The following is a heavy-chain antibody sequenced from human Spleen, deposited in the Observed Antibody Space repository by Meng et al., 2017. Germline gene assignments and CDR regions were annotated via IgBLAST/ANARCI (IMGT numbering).Heavy chain of an antibody. J-gene: IGHJ4*02. CDR1: GGSFSKYY. Sequence: QLRRWGAALWQPTETLSLTCVVSGGSFSKYYWSWLRQPPGKGLEWIGEINHSGSTNYNPSLESRATISVDTSQNNLSLKLSSVTAADSAVYYCARGPTTMAHDFDYWGQGTLVTVSS. CDR3: ARGPTTMAHDFDY. V-gene: IGHV4-34*01. D-gene: IGHD4-11*01. CDR2: INHSGST.